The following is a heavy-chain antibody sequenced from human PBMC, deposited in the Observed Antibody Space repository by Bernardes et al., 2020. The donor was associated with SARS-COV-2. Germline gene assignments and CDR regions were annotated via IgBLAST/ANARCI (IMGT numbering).Heavy chain of an antibody. CDR2: TNFRAEWYAGKSKWYT. CDR1: GDSVSSNSAS. Sequence: SQTLSLTCAISGDSVSSNSASWNWIRQSPSRGLEWLGGTNFRAEWYAGKSKWYTDYSVSVQGRITINADTSKNQFSLQLNSVTPEDTAVYYCARVSVVVVPGTLGMGPWGHKHKAMEVWGQGTTVTVSS. D-gene: IGHD2-15*01. J-gene: IGHJ6*02. CDR3: ARVSVVVVPGTLGMGPWGHKHKAMEV. V-gene: IGHV6-1*01.